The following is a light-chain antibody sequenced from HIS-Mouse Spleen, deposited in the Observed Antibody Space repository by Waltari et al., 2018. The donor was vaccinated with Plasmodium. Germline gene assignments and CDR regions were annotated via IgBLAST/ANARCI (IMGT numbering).Light chain of an antibody. J-gene: IGLJ3*02. V-gene: IGLV3-10*01. CDR1: ALPKKY. CDR3: YSTDSSGNHRV. Sequence: SYELTQPPSVSVSPGQTARITCSGDALPKKYAYWYQQKSGQAPVLGIYEDSKRPSGMPERFSGSSSWTMATLTISGAQVEDEADYYCYSTDSSGNHRVFGGGTKLTVL. CDR2: EDS.